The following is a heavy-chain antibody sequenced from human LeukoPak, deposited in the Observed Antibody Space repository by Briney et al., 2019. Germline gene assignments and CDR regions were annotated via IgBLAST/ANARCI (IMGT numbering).Heavy chain of an antibody. CDR3: ARAPPSILTVVTPGLEFDY. CDR2: INHSGST. V-gene: IGHV4-34*01. CDR1: GGSFSGYY. D-gene: IGHD4-23*01. Sequence: SETLSLTCAVYGGSFSGYYWSWIRQPPGKGLEWIGEINHSGSTNYNPSLKSRVTISVDTSKNQFSLKLSSVTAADTAVYYCARAPPSILTVVTPGLEFDYWGQGTLVTVSS. J-gene: IGHJ4*02.